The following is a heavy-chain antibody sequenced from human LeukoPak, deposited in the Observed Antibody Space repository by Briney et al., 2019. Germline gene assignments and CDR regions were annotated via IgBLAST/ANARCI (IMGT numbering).Heavy chain of an antibody. V-gene: IGHV3-23*01. D-gene: IGHD6-13*01. Sequence: GGSLRLSCAASGFTFSNYAMGWVRQAPGKGLDWVSGVTNSGTGTYSADSVKGRFTISRDNSKNTLYLQMNSLRAEDTAVYYCAKDGSSWYAGYYYYYMDVWGKGTTVTVSS. J-gene: IGHJ6*03. CDR2: VTNSGTGT. CDR3: AKDGSSWYAGYYYYYMDV. CDR1: GFTFSNYA.